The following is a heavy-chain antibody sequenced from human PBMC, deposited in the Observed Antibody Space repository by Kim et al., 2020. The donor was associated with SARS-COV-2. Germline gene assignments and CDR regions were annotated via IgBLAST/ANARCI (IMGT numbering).Heavy chain of an antibody. D-gene: IGHD6-13*01. CDR1: GYTFTSDY. J-gene: IGHJ4*02. V-gene: IGHV1-46*01. Sequence: ASVKVSCKASGYTFTSDYMHWVRQAPGQGLEWMGVINLSGGSTSYAQKFQGRVTMTSDTSTSTVYMELSSLRSEDTAVYYCAKEKASAGHFDYWGQGTLV. CDR2: INLSGGST. CDR3: AKEKASAGHFDY.